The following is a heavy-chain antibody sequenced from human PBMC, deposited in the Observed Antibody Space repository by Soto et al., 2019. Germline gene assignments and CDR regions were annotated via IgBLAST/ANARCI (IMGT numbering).Heavy chain of an antibody. Sequence: SETVSLTCTVSRVVLGSDGYYSSWIRQHPGKGLEWIGNIYHTGNTYYNPSLKSRVVISLDASQNQFFLRLSSVTAADTAVYYCARYRFNGKRWSKLDYWGQGALVTVSS. CDR2: IYHTGNT. J-gene: IGHJ4*02. D-gene: IGHD3-16*02. CDR1: RVVLGSDGYY. CDR3: ARYRFNGKRWSKLDY. V-gene: IGHV4-31*03.